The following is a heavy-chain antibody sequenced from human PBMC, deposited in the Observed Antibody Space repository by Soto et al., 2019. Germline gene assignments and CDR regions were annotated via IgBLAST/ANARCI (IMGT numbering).Heavy chain of an antibody. CDR3: SRVSPSICGGGNCYRLDSYFDS. V-gene: IGHV1-69*01. Sequence: QVQLVQSGAEVKKPGSSLKVSCKTSVVTFSTSGISWVRQGPGQGLEWMGGINPLFGTPKYARKFQGRVSTTEDDSATRRYLDLRGLGSDDSALYYVSRVSPSICGGGNCYRLDSYFDSWGQGAQVVVSS. CDR2: INPLFGTP. J-gene: IGHJ4*03. D-gene: IGHD2-21*01. CDR1: VVTFSTSG.